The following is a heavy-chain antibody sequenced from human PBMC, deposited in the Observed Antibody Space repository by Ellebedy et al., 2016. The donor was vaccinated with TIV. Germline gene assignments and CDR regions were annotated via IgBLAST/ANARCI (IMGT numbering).Heavy chain of an antibody. V-gene: IGHV1-2*02. CDR3: ARDLTGAAAGV. J-gene: IGHJ4*02. CDR1: GYTFTAYS. CDR2: INPISGDT. Sequence: ASVKVSXXASGYTFTAYSIHWVRQAPGQGLEYMGWINPISGDTYYAQNLQGRVTVTRDTSISTAYMELSGLRSDDTAVYYCARDLTGAAAGVWGQGTLVTVSS. D-gene: IGHD1-20*01.